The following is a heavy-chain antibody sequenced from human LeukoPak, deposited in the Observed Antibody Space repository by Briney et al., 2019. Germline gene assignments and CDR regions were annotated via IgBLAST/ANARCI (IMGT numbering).Heavy chain of an antibody. CDR3: ARDTGGYFDY. Sequence: KTSETLSLTCTVSGGSISSYYWSWIRQPPGKGLEWIGYIYYSGSTNYNPSLKSRVTISVDKSKNQFSLKLSSVTAADTAVYYCARDTGGYFDYWGQGTLVTVSS. V-gene: IGHV4-59*01. CDR1: GGSISSYY. D-gene: IGHD3-10*01. CDR2: IYYSGST. J-gene: IGHJ4*02.